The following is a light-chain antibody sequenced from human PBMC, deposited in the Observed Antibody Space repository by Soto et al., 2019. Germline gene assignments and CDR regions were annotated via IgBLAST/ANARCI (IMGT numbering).Light chain of an antibody. CDR2: GAS. Sequence: EIVMTQSPATLSVSPGERATLSCRASQSVSSNLAWYQQKPGQAPRLLIYGASTRATGIPARFSGSGSGTEFTLTNSSLHSEDFAIYFCQQYNNWPPDRTFGQGTKVEIK. CDR3: QQYNNWPPDRT. CDR1: QSVSSN. J-gene: IGKJ1*01. V-gene: IGKV3-15*01.